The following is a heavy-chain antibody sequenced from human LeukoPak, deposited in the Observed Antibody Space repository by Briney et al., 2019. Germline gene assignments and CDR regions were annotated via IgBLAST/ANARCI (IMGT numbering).Heavy chain of an antibody. J-gene: IGHJ3*02. D-gene: IGHD3-22*01. Sequence: GGSLRLSCAASGFTFSSYSMNWVRQAPGKGLEWVSYISSSSSTIYYADSVKGRFTISRDNAKNSLYLQMNSLRAEDTAVYYCARAEDSSGYRYHAFDIWGQGTMVTVSS. V-gene: IGHV3-48*04. CDR2: ISSSSSTI. CDR3: ARAEDSSGYRYHAFDI. CDR1: GFTFSSYS.